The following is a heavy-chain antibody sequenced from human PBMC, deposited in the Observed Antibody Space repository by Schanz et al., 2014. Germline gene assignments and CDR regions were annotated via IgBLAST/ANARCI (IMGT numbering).Heavy chain of an antibody. Sequence: VQLVESGGGLVQPGGSLRLSCSASGFTFSDHWMSWVRQPPGKGLEWVANIKGDSSEKNYVDSVKGRFTLSRDNAKKTMDLQMNSLRVEDTAVYYCARDPNSVNEIDYWGQGTLVTVSS. J-gene: IGHJ4*02. V-gene: IGHV3-7*03. D-gene: IGHD5-12*01. CDR1: GFTFSDHW. CDR3: ARDPNSVNEIDY. CDR2: IKGDSSEK.